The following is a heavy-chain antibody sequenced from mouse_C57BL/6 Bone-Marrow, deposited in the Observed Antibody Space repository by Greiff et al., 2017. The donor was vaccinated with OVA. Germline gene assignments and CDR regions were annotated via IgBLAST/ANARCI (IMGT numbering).Heavy chain of an antibody. J-gene: IGHJ2*01. V-gene: IGHV1-81*01. CDR1: GYTFTSYG. CDR2: IYPRSGNN. Sequence: QVQLQQSGAELARPGASVKLSCKASGYTFTSYGISWVKQRTGQGLEWIGEIYPRSGNNYYNEKFKGKATLTAEKSSSTAYMELRSLTSEDSAVYFCARDYGSSPWYFDYWGQGTTLTVSS. D-gene: IGHD1-1*01. CDR3: ARDYGSSPWYFDY.